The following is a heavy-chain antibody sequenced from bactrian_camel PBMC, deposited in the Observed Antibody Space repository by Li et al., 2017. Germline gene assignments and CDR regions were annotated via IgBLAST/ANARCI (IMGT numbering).Heavy chain of an antibody. V-gene: IGHV3S53*01. CDR1: GYIANRMT. D-gene: IGHD3*01. J-gene: IGHJ4*01. CDR2: IDRDGST. Sequence: HVQLVESGGGSVQAGGSLTLSCEASGYIANRMTMAWLRQSPGKEREGVAAIDRDGSTLYADSVQARFIISKTSDQSTLYLQMNSLEPEDTGVYYCAASSSEKGLLFRLLAPIPDSYWGQGTQVTVS. CDR3: AASSSEKGLLFRLLAPIPDSY.